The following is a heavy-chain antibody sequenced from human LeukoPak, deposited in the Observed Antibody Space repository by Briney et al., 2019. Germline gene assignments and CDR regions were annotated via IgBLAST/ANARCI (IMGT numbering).Heavy chain of an antibody. CDR3: ARAPVTSCRGAFCYPFGY. Sequence: GASVKVSCKASGYTFTGYYMHWVRQAPGQGLEWMGWINPNSGGTNYAQKFQGRVTMTRDTSISTAYMELSRLRSDDAAVYYCARAPVTSCRGAFCYPFGYWGQGTLVTVSS. V-gene: IGHV1-2*02. CDR1: GYTFTGYY. J-gene: IGHJ4*02. D-gene: IGHD2-15*01. CDR2: INPNSGGT.